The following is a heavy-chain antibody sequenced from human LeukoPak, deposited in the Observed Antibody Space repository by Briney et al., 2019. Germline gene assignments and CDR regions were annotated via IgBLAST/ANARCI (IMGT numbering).Heavy chain of an antibody. CDR1: GGSISSYY. CDR2: IYYSGST. J-gene: IGHJ4*02. D-gene: IGHD2-2*01. V-gene: IGHV4-59*01. Sequence: SETLSLTCTVSGGSISSYYWSWIRQPPGKGLEWIGYIYYSGSTNYNPSLKGRVTISVDTSKNQFSLKLSSVTAADTAVYYCARAPRCSSTSCYVGVRYFDYWGQGTLVTVSS. CDR3: ARAPRCSSTSCYVGVRYFDY.